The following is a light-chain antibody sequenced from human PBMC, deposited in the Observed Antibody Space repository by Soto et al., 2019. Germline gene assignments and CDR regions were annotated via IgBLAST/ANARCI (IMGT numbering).Light chain of an antibody. Sequence: EMVLTHSPATLSLSPVERATLSCRASQSVSSYLAWYQQKPGQAPRLLIYDASNRATGIPARFSGSGSGTDFTLSISSLEPEDFAVYYCQRRSNWPPSTFGPGTKVDIK. V-gene: IGKV3-11*01. CDR3: QRRSNWPPST. CDR2: DAS. CDR1: QSVSSY. J-gene: IGKJ3*01.